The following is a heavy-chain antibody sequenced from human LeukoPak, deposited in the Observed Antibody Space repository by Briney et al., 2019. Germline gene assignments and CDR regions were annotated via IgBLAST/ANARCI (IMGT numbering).Heavy chain of an antibody. CDR1: GFTFSSYS. J-gene: IGHJ4*02. D-gene: IGHD6-19*01. CDR2: ISSSSSYI. CDR3: ARGRIAVAEYGY. V-gene: IGHV3-21*01. Sequence: KPGGSLRLSCAASGFTFSSYSMNWVRQAPGKGLEWVSSISSSSSYIYYADSVKGRFTISRDNAKNSLYLQMNSLRAEDTAVYYCARGRIAVAEYGYWGQGSLVTVSS.